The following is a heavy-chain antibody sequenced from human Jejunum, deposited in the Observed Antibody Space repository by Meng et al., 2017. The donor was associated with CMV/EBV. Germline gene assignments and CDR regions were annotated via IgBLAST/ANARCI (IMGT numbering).Heavy chain of an antibody. D-gene: IGHD5-24*01. CDR2: ISSSSSST. CDR3: ARSQMGDLDY. J-gene: IGHJ4*02. CDR1: GFTFSDYY. V-gene: IGHV3-11*05. Sequence: GQLVESGGGLVKPGGSLRLSCVASGFTFSDYYMSWIRQAPGKGLEWVSYISSSSSSTVYGESVRGRFSISRDNAKNSLYLQMNSLRADDTAVYFCARSQMGDLDYWGRGTLVTVSS.